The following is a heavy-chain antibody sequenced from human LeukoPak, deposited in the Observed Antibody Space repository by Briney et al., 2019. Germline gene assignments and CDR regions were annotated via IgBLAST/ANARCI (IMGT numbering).Heavy chain of an antibody. CDR1: GYTFTSYY. Sequence: ASVKVSCKASGYTFTSYYMHWVRQAPGQGLEWMGIINPSGGSTSYAQKFQGRVTMTRDTSTSTVYMELSSLRSEDTAVYYRARDDGTAHYGMDVWGQGTTVTVSS. CDR2: INPSGGST. CDR3: ARDDGTAHYGMDV. V-gene: IGHV1-46*01. D-gene: IGHD1-1*01. J-gene: IGHJ6*02.